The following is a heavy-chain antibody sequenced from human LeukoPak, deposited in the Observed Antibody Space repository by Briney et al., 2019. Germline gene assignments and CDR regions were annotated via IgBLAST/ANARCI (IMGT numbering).Heavy chain of an antibody. Sequence: GGSLRLSCAASGFTFSSYVMSWVRQAPGKGLEWVSTISGSGGSTYYADSVKGRFTISRDNSKNTLYLQMNSLRAEDTAVYYCARRRGSTGTAFDIWGQGTMVTVSS. D-gene: IGHD4-17*01. J-gene: IGHJ3*02. V-gene: IGHV3-23*01. CDR1: GFTFSSYV. CDR2: ISGSGGST. CDR3: ARRRGSTGTAFDI.